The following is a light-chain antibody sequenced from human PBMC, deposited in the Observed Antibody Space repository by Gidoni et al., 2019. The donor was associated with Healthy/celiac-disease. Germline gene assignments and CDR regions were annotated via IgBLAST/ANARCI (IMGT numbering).Light chain of an antibody. CDR2: EVS. CDR1: SSAVGGYNY. CDR3: SSYAGSNFVV. J-gene: IGLJ2*01. Sequence: QSALTQPPSASGPPGQSVTISCTGTSSAVGGYNYVSWYQQHPGKAPKLMIYEVSKRPSGVPDRFSGSKSGNTASLTVSGLQAEDEADYYCSSYAGSNFVVFGGGTKLTVL. V-gene: IGLV2-8*01.